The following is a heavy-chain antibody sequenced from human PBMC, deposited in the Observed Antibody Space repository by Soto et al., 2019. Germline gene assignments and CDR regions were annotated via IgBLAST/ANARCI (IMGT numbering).Heavy chain of an antibody. CDR2: IIPVFGRP. D-gene: IGHD5-12*01. V-gene: IGHV1-69*13. CDR1: GGTFSSFG. CDR3: AREASGYDF. Sequence: GASVKVSCKASGGTFSSFGISWVRQAPRQGLEWMGGIIPVFGRPNYAQRFRGRLTITADESTNTSYMELIDLTSEDTAVYYCAREASGYDFWGQGTQVTVYS. J-gene: IGHJ1*01.